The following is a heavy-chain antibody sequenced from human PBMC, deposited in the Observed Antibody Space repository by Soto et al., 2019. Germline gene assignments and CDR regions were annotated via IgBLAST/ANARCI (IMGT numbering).Heavy chain of an antibody. J-gene: IGHJ4*02. V-gene: IGHV1-69*12. CDR2: IIPIYGTA. CDR1: GGTFSTYA. CDR3: ARGDKPGGYTPPGTSGFDS. D-gene: IGHD5-12*01. Sequence: QVQLVQAGAEVKKPGSSVKVSCKASGGTFSTYAISWVRQAPGQGLEWMGGIIPIYGTANYAQKFQGRLTMTADESTSTVYMELSSLRSDDTAVYYCARGDKPGGYTPPGTSGFDSWGQGTLVTVSS.